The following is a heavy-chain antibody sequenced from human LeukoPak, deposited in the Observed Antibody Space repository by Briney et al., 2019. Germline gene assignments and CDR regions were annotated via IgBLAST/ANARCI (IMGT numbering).Heavy chain of an antibody. Sequence: ASVKVSCKASGYTFTSYYMHWVRQAPGQGLEWMGIINPSGGSTSYAQKFQGRVTMTRDMSTSTVYMELSSLRSEDTAVYYCASLARGELPFDYWGQGNLVTVSS. CDR2: INPSGGST. CDR3: ASLARGELPFDY. J-gene: IGHJ4*02. CDR1: GYTFTSYY. V-gene: IGHV1-46*01. D-gene: IGHD1-26*01.